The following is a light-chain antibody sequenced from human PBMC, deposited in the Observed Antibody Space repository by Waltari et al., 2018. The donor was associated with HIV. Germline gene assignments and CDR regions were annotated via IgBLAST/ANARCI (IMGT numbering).Light chain of an antibody. CDR3: SSYTASSPLGL. V-gene: IGLV2-14*01. CDR2: EVS. Sequence: QSALTQPASVSGSPGQSITISCTGTSTDVGGYNSVSWYQQHPGKAPKLMIYEVSNRPSGVSNRFSGSKSGNTASLTISGLQAEDEADYYCSSYTASSPLGLFGGGTKLTVL. J-gene: IGLJ2*01. CDR1: STDVGGYNS.